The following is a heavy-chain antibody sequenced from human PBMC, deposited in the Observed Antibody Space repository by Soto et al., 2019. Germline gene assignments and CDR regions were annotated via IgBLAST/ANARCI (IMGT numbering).Heavy chain of an antibody. V-gene: IGHV4-59*01. J-gene: IGHJ4*02. D-gene: IGHD3-10*01. CDR3: ARDGSERTATY. CDR2: FYNGGTT. CDR1: GGSISTYY. Sequence: SETLSLTCTVSGGSISTYYWIWIRQPPGKGLEWIGVFYNGGTTNYSPSLKSRVTISVDTSKNQFSLKLNSVTAADTAVYDCARDGSERTATYWGQGILVTVSS.